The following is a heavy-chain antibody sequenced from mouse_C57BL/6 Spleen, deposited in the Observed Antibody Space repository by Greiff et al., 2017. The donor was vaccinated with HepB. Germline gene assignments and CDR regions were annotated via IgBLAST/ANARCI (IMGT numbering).Heavy chain of an antibody. CDR2: IDPENGDT. CDR1: GFNIKDDY. V-gene: IGHV14-4*01. J-gene: IGHJ3*01. D-gene: IGHD1-1*01. CDR3: TTPYYYGSSPFAY. Sequence: VQLQQSGAELVRPGASVKLSCTASGFNIKDDYMHWVKQRPEQGLEWIGWIDPENGDTEYASKFQGKATITADTSSNTAYLQLSSLTSEDTAVYSCTTPYYYGSSPFAYWGQGTLVTVSA.